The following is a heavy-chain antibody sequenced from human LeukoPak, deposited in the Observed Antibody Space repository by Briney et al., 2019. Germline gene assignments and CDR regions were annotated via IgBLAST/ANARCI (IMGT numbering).Heavy chain of an antibody. J-gene: IGHJ3*02. CDR2: ISGSGGST. Sequence: PGGSLRLSCAASGFTFSSYAMSWVRQAPGKGLEWVSAISGSGGSTYYADSVKGRFTISRDNSKNTLYLQMNSLRAEDTAVYYCARVRYSGYDYNAFDIWGQGTMVTVSS. D-gene: IGHD5-12*01. V-gene: IGHV3-23*01. CDR3: ARVRYSGYDYNAFDI. CDR1: GFTFSSYA.